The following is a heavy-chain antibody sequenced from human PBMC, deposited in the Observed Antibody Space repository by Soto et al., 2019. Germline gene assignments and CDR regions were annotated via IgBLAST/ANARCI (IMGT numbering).Heavy chain of an antibody. J-gene: IGHJ4*02. CDR3: ARGLGTRIAAAGTGYFDY. D-gene: IGHD6-13*01. V-gene: IGHV4-34*01. CDR1: GGSFSGYY. Sequence: SETLSLTCAVYGGSFSGYYWSWIRQPPGKGLEWIGEINHSGSTNYNPSLKSRVTISVDTSKNQFSLKLSSVTAADTAVYYCARGLGTRIAAAGTGYFDYWGQGTLVTVSS. CDR2: INHSGST.